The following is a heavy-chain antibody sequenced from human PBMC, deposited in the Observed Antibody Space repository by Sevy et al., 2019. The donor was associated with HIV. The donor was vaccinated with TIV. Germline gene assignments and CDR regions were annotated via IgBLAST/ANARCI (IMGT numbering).Heavy chain of an antibody. Sequence: GGSLRLSCAASGFTFTDFYLNWVRQVPGKGLEWVSSISGLSNYKFYADSMKGRFTISRDNAENSIYLQMNSLRAEDTAVYFCARRGPSTVHDAFDIWGQGTMVTVSS. CDR2: ISGLSNYK. CDR3: ARRGPSTVHDAFDI. D-gene: IGHD4-17*01. J-gene: IGHJ3*02. V-gene: IGHV3-21*01. CDR1: GFTFTDFY.